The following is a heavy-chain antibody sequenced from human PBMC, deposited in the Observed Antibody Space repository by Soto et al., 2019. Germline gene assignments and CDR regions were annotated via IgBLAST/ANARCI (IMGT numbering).Heavy chain of an antibody. J-gene: IGHJ4*02. D-gene: IGHD6-6*01. V-gene: IGHV4-59*01. CDR1: GGSISSYY. CDR3: ARVGAARRHVAYYFDY. Sequence: PSETLSLTCTVSGGSISSYYWSWIRQPPGKGLEWIGYIYYSGSTNYNPSLKSRVTISVDTSKNQFSLKLSSVTAADTAVYYCARVGAARRHVAYYFDYWGQGTLVTVSS. CDR2: IYYSGST.